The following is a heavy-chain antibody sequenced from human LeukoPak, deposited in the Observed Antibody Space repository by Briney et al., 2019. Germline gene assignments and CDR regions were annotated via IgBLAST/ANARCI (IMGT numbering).Heavy chain of an antibody. CDR3: ARDSPNYKRGAFDI. CDR1: GYTFTSYD. D-gene: IGHD1-7*01. CDR2: IIPIFGTA. J-gene: IGHJ3*02. V-gene: IGHV1-69*05. Sequence: ASVKVSCKASGYTFTSYDINWVRQATGQGLEWWGGIIPIFGTANYAQKFQGRVTITTDESTSTAYMELSSLRSEDTAVYYCARDSPNYKRGAFDIWGQGTMVTVSS.